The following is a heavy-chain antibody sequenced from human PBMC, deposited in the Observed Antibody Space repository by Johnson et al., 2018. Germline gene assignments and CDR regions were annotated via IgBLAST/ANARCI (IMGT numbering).Heavy chain of an antibody. Sequence: QVQLVQSGGGVVQPGRSLRLSCAASGFTFSSYGMHWVRQAPGKGLEWVAVISYDGSNKYYADSVKGRFTISRDNSKNTLYLQMNSLRDEDTAVYYCARREGLGYCSGGSCQSYYYYGMDVWGQGTTVTVSS. CDR3: ARREGLGYCSGGSCQSYYYYGMDV. J-gene: IGHJ6*02. CDR1: GFTFSSYG. CDR2: ISYDGSNK. D-gene: IGHD2-15*01. V-gene: IGHV3-30*03.